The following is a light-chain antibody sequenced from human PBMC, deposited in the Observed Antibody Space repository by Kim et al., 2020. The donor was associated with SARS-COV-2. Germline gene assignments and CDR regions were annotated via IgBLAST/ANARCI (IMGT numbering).Light chain of an antibody. Sequence: SCELTQPPSVSVSPGQTATITCSGEKLGDKYACWYQQKPGQSPVVVIYQDTKRPSGIPERFSASNSGNTATLTISGTQALDEADYYCQAWDSGAAVFGGG. V-gene: IGLV3-1*01. J-gene: IGLJ2*01. CDR1: KLGDKY. CDR3: QAWDSGAAV. CDR2: QDT.